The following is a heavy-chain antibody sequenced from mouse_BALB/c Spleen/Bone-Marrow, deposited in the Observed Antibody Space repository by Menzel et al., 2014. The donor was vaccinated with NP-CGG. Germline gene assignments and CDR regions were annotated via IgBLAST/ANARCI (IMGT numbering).Heavy chain of an antibody. Sequence: EVKLQESGPDLVKPSQSLSLTCTVTGYSITSGYSCHWIRQFPGNKLEWMGYIHYSGSTNYNPSLKSRISITRDTSKNQFFLQLNSVTTEDTATYYCARRSCGSSFAWFAYWGQGSLVTVSA. D-gene: IGHD1-1*01. J-gene: IGHJ3*01. CDR3: ARRSCGSSFAWFAY. V-gene: IGHV3-1*02. CDR2: IHYSGST. CDR1: GYSITSGYS.